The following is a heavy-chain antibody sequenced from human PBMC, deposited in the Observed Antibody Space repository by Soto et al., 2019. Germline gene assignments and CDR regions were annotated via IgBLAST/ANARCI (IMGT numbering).Heavy chain of an antibody. V-gene: IGHV3-66*04. CDR2: VHSVGST. CDR3: AGHSHKDY. CDR1: GFSVSSNY. J-gene: IGHJ4*02. Sequence: EVQLVESGGGLVQPGGSLRLSCAASGFSVSSNYVSWVRQAPGKGLEWVSVVHSVGSTYYADSVKGRFTSSRDSSKNTLYLQMSSLRAEDTAVYYCAGHSHKDYWGQGALVTVSS.